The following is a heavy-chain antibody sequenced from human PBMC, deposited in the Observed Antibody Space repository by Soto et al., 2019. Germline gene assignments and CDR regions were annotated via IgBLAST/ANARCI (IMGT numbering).Heavy chain of an antibody. CDR3: ARDQGGSYFPY. CDR2: IWYDGSNK. Sequence: GGSLRLSCAASGFTFSSYGMHWVRQAPGKGLEWVAVIWYDGSNKYYADSVKGRFTVSRDNSKNTLYLQMNSLRAEDTAVYYCARDQGGSYFPYWGQGTLVTVSS. J-gene: IGHJ4*02. D-gene: IGHD1-26*01. V-gene: IGHV3-33*01. CDR1: GFTFSSYG.